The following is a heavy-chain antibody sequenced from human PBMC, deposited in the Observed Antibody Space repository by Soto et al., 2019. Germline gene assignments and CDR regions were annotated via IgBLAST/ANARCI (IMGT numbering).Heavy chain of an antibody. CDR3: ARGGNRYSNVAYGVGGFDY. D-gene: IGHD5-12*01. V-gene: IGHV4-31*03. CDR1: VGSISSGGYY. CDR2: IYYSGNT. J-gene: IGHJ4*02. Sequence: SETLSLTCSVSVGSISSGGYYWNWIRQHPERGLEWIGYIYYSGNTVLNPSLPSRATISRDTSKNEFSLTLTSLTAADTAVYFCARGGNRYSNVAYGVGGFDYWGQGSMVTVSS.